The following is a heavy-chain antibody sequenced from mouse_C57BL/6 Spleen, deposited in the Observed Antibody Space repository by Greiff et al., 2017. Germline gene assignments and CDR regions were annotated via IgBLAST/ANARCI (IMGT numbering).Heavy chain of an antibody. CDR1: GYTFTGSW. V-gene: IGHV1-9*01. CDR2: ILPGSGST. Sequence: VQLQQSGPELMKPGASVKLSCKATGYTFTGSWIEWVKQRPGHGLVWIGEILPGSGSTNYNGTFKGKAPFTADTSSNTAYIQLRDLTTEDSAIYYGSRHDYEYRCAIDYWGQGTSVTVSA. CDR3: SRHDYEYRCAIDY. J-gene: IGHJ4*01. D-gene: IGHD2-4*01.